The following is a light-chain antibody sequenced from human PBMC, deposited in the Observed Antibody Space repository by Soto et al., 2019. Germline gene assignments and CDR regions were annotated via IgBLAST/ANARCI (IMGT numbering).Light chain of an antibody. Sequence: DIQMTQSPSTLSASVGDRVTITCRASQSISSWLAWYQQQPGKAPKLLIYKASSFESGVPSRFSGSGSGTYFTITISSLQPDDFATYYYQHYNSYSWTFGQGTKVEIK. CDR2: KAS. V-gene: IGKV1-5*03. J-gene: IGKJ1*01. CDR1: QSISSW. CDR3: QHYNSYSWT.